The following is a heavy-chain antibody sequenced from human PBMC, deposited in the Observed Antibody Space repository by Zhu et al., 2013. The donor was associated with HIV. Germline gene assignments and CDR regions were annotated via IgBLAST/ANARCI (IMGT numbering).Heavy chain of an antibody. V-gene: IGHV1-69*18. D-gene: IGHD3-16*02. CDR1: GDTFNNYP. J-gene: IGHJ6*02. CDR3: GRWSGNRYTGSARQIHYYYPMDV. Sequence: QVQLVQSGAEVKKPGSSVKVSCKTSGDTFNNYPITWVRQAPGQGLEWMGSIIPIFGTANYAQKFQGRVTITADESTSTAYMELSSLRSEDTAVFYCGRWSGNRYTGSARQIHYYYPMDVWGQGTPVTVSS. CDR2: IIPIFGTA.